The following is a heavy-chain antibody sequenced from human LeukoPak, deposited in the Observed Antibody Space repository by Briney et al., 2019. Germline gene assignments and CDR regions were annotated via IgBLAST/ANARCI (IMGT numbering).Heavy chain of an antibody. CDR1: GYTFTGYY. CDR2: INPNTADT. Sequence: ASVKVSCKASGYTFTGYYMHWVRQAPGQGLEWMGWINPNTADTNYAQKFQGRVTMTRDTSISTAYMELRRLTYDDTAVYYCARGPLEYCSGGSCHSGRNWLDPWGQGTRVTASS. D-gene: IGHD2-15*01. J-gene: IGHJ5*02. CDR3: ARGPLEYCSGGSCHSGRNWLDP. V-gene: IGHV1-2*02.